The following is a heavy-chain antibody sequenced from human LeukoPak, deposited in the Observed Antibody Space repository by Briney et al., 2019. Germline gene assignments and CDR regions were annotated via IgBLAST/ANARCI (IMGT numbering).Heavy chain of an antibody. CDR2: ISSSSSTI. J-gene: IGHJ4*02. D-gene: IGHD3-22*01. CDR1: GFTFSSYS. Sequence: GGSLRLSCAASGFTFSSYSMNWARQAPGKGLEWVSYISSSSSTIYYADSVKGRFTISRDNAKNSLYLQMNSLRAEDTAVYYCARDVGYYDSSGYYYAQGWGQGTLVTVSS. V-gene: IGHV3-48*01. CDR3: ARDVGYYDSSGYYYAQG.